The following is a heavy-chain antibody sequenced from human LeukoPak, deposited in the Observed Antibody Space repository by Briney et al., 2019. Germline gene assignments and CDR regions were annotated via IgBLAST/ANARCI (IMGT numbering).Heavy chain of an antibody. Sequence: SETLSLTCTVSGGSISSGDYYRSWIRQPPGKGLEWIGYIYYSGSTYYNPSLKSRVTISVDTSKNQFSLKLSPVTAADTAVYYCASSTLGTVTTFDYWGQGTLVTVSS. CDR3: ASSTLGTVTTFDY. CDR1: GGSISSGDYY. D-gene: IGHD4-17*01. V-gene: IGHV4-30-4*01. CDR2: IYYSGST. J-gene: IGHJ4*02.